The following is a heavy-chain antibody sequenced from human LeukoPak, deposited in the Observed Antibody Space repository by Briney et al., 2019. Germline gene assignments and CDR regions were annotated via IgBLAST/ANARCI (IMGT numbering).Heavy chain of an antibody. Sequence: SETLSLTCTVSGGSISRYYWSWMRQPAGQGLEWIGRIFTSGSTKYNPSLKSRVTISADTSKNLFSLKLTSVTAADTAMYYCATCRDEFGDYGFTSWGQGTLVTVSS. CDR2: IFTSGST. CDR1: GGSISRYY. D-gene: IGHD4-17*01. CDR3: ATCRDEFGDYGFTS. J-gene: IGHJ5*02. V-gene: IGHV4-4*07.